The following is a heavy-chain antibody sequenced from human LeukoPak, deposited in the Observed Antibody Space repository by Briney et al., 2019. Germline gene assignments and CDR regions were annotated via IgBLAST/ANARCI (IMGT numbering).Heavy chain of an antibody. Sequence: SETLSLTCTVSGGSISSYYWSWIRQPPGKGLECIGYIYYSGSTNYNPSLKSRDTISVDTSKNQFSLKLSSVTAADTAVYYCARRRGGDYCLYYYYYMDVWGKGTTVTVSS. J-gene: IGHJ6*03. V-gene: IGHV4-59*01. D-gene: IGHD2-21*02. CDR3: ARRRGGDYCLYYYYYMDV. CDR1: GGSISSYY. CDR2: IYYSGST.